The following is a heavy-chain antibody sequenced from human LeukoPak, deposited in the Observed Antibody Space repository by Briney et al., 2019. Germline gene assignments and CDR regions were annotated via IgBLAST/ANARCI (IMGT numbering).Heavy chain of an antibody. CDR3: ARDRDVVVDRGWFDL. V-gene: IGHV4-34*01. J-gene: IGHJ5*02. D-gene: IGHD2-15*01. CDR1: GVSFSTYY. Sequence: SETLSLTCAVYGVSFSTYYWSWLRQPPGKGLEWFGEINHSGSTNYNPSLKSRVTISVDTSKNQFSLKLSSVTAADTAVYYWARDRDVVVDRGWFDLWGQGTLVTVSS. CDR2: INHSGST.